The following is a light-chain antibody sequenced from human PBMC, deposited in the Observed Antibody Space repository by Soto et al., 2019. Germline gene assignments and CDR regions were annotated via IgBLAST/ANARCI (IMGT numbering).Light chain of an antibody. CDR2: GAS. Sequence: EIVLTQSPGTLSLSPGEGATLSCRASQSISTTYLAWYQQKPGQAPRLLIYGASSRATGIPDRFSGSGSETDSTLTISRLEPEDFAVYYCQQYGSSSWTFGQGTKVDIK. CDR1: QSISTTY. CDR3: QQYGSSSWT. J-gene: IGKJ1*01. V-gene: IGKV3-20*01.